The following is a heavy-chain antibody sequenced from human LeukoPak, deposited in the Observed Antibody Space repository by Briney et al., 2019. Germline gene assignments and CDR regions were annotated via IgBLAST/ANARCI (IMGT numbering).Heavy chain of an antibody. CDR3: ARKVLRRYSSFLAYYFDY. Sequence: PSEPLALPFAAHGGSFQCYHLGWVPQPPGKGPERNGEINQCGSTNYNPSLKSRVTISVDTSKNQFSLKLSSVTAADTAVYYCARKVLRRYSSFLAYYFDYWGQGTLVTVSS. CDR2: INQCGST. D-gene: IGHD6-13*01. CDR1: GGSFQCYH. V-gene: IGHV4-34*01. J-gene: IGHJ4*02.